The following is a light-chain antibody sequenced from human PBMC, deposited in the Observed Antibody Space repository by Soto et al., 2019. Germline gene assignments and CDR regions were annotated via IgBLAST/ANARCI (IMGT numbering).Light chain of an antibody. V-gene: IGKV3-11*01. J-gene: IGKJ5*01. CDR1: QSVGYH. CDR2: DAS. CDR3: QQRANWPLTT. Sequence: EIVLTQSPATLSLSPGERATLSCRASQSVGYHLAWYQQKPGQAPRLLIYDASNRATGIPARFSGSGSGTDFTLTIRSLEPEDFAIYYCQQRANWPLTTFGHGTRLEIK.